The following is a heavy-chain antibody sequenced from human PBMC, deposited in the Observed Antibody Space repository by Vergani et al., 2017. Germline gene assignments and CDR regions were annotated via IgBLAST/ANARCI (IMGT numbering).Heavy chain of an antibody. CDR1: GFTFSSYS. V-gene: IGHV3-21*01. D-gene: IGHD3-3*01. Sequence: EVQLVESGGGLVKPGGSLRLSCAASGFTFSSYSMNWVRQAPGKGLEWVSSISSSSSDIYYADSVKGRFTISRDNSKNTLYLQMNSLRAEDTAVYYCAKDRGELLEWLLSIDYWGQGTLVTVSS. J-gene: IGHJ4*02. CDR2: ISSSSSDI. CDR3: AKDRGELLEWLLSIDY.